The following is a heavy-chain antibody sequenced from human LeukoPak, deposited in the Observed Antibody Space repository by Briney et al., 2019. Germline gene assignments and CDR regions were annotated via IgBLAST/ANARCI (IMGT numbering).Heavy chain of an antibody. D-gene: IGHD3-10*01. CDR1: GFIFSNYW. V-gene: IGHV3-7*01. CDR3: ARGRGIDY. Sequence: GGSLRLSCAASGFIFSNYWMTWVRQAPGKGLEWVANIKPVGTEKYYVDSVKGRSTISKDKARNSVYLQMNSLRAEDTAVYYCARGRGIDYWGQGTLVTVFS. CDR2: IKPVGTEK. J-gene: IGHJ4*02.